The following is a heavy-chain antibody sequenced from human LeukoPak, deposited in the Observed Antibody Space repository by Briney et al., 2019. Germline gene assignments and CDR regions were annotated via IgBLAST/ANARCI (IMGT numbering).Heavy chain of an antibody. CDR2: ISGSGGST. J-gene: IGHJ6*03. CDR3: AQDRQGFGFGEQLDYYDMDV. Sequence: GGSLRLSCVASEFTFSGYAMSWVRQVPGKGLESGSVISGSGGSTYYADSVKGRFTISRDNPKNTLYLQINSLRAEDTAVYYCAQDRQGFGFGEQLDYYDMDVWGKGTTVTVS. D-gene: IGHD3-10*01. CDR1: EFTFSGYA. V-gene: IGHV3-23*01.